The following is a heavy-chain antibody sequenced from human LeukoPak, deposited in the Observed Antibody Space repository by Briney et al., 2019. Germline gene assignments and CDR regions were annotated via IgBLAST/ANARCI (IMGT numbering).Heavy chain of an antibody. CDR2: ISNNGTNK. CDR1: GFSFSYYA. J-gene: IGHJ4*02. V-gene: IGHV3-30*01. CDR3: ARSTGDCSGGTCYSDFDC. Sequence: GGSLRLSCAASGFSFSYYAMHWVRQAPGKGLEWVAVISNNGTNKYYADSVKCRFTISRDNSKNTLYLQMNSLRAEDTAVYYCARSTGDCSGGTCYSDFDCWGQGTLVTVSS. D-gene: IGHD2-15*01.